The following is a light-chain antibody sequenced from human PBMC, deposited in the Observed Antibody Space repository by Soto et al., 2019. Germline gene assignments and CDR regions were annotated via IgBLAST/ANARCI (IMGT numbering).Light chain of an antibody. V-gene: IGKV3-15*01. Sequence: EIGMAQCRASLSGSPVAGATVPCRASQSVRNNLAWYQQKPGQAPRLLIYGASTRATGIPARFIGSGYGTEFTLTSSSRQSEDFAAYYWRQHNNWPRTFGGGTKVDIK. CDR1: QSVRNN. J-gene: IGKJ4*01. CDR3: RQHNNWPRT. CDR2: GAS.